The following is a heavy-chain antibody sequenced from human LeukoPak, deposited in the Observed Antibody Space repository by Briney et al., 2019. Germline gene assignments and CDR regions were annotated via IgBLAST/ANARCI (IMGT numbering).Heavy chain of an antibody. CDR1: GYTFTSYD. CDR3: ARVLGSGSYPFKKYYFDY. Sequence: RASVKVSCKASGYTFTSYDINWVRQATGQGLEWMGWINPNSGGTNYAQKFQGRVTMTRDTSISTAYMELSRLRSDDTAVYYCARVLGSGSYPFKKYYFDYWGQGTLVTVSS. V-gene: IGHV1-2*02. CDR2: INPNSGGT. D-gene: IGHD1-26*01. J-gene: IGHJ4*02.